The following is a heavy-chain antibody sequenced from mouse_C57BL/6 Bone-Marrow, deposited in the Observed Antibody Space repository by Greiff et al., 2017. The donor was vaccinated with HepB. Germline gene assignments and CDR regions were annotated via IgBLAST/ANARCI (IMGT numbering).Heavy chain of an antibody. V-gene: IGHV1-9*01. Sequence: QVQLKQSGAELMKPGASVKLSCKATGYTFTGYWIEWVKQRPGHGLEWIGEILPGSGSTNYNEKFKGKATLTADTSSNTAYMQLSSLTTEDSAIYYCATFLWAMDYWGQGTSVTVSS. CDR3: ATFLWAMDY. J-gene: IGHJ4*01. D-gene: IGHD6-1*01. CDR1: GYTFTGYW. CDR2: ILPGSGST.